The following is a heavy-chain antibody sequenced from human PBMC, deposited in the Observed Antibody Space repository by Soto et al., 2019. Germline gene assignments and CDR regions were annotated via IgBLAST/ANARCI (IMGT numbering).Heavy chain of an antibody. D-gene: IGHD3-10*01. CDR1: GFTFSSYS. Sequence: EVQLVESGGGLVKPGGSLRLSCAASGFTFSSYSMNWVRQAPGKGLEWVSSISSSSSYIYYADSVKGRCTISRDNAKNALYLELNSLRAEDTAVYYCERDRAIYFWGRGTLVTVSS. J-gene: IGHJ4*02. CDR3: ERDRAIYF. V-gene: IGHV3-21*01. CDR2: ISSSSSYI.